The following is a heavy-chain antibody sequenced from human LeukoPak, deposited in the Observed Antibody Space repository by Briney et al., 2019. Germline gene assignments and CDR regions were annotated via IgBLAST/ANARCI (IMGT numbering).Heavy chain of an antibody. CDR3: ARLPYDYVWGSYRYDYYYYMDV. J-gene: IGHJ6*03. CDR2: IYTSGST. D-gene: IGHD3-16*02. CDR1: GGSISSYY. Sequence: SETLSLTCTVSGGSISSYYWSWIRQPAGKGLEWIGRIYTSGSTNYNPSLKSRVTMSVDTSKNQFSLKLSSVTAADTAVYYCARLPYDYVWGSYRYDYYYYMDVWGKGTTVTISS. V-gene: IGHV4-4*07.